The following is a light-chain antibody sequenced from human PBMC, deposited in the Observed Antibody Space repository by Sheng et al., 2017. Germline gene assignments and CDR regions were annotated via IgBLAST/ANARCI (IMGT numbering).Light chain of an antibody. V-gene: IGKV3-15*01. Sequence: EIMMTQSPATLSVSPGERATLSCRASQSVSSNLAWYQHKPGQAPRLLIYGASTRATGIPVRFSGSGSGTEFTLTVSSLQSEDFAVYYCHQYNDWPRTFGQGTKVEIK. CDR3: HQYNDWPRT. J-gene: IGKJ1*01. CDR2: GAS. CDR1: QSVSSN.